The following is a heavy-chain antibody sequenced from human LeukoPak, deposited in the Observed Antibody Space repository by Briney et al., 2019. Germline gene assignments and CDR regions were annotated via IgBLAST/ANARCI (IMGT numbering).Heavy chain of an antibody. Sequence: HTGGSLRLSCAASGFTFSSYAMHWVRQAPGKGLEWVAVISYDGSNKYYADSVKGRFTISSDNSKNTLYLQMNSLRAEDTAVYYCARATYSSSWYMITDYYYGMDVWGQGTTVTVSS. CDR3: ARATYSSSWYMITDYYYGMDV. J-gene: IGHJ6*02. D-gene: IGHD6-13*01. V-gene: IGHV3-30*04. CDR2: ISYDGSNK. CDR1: GFTFSSYA.